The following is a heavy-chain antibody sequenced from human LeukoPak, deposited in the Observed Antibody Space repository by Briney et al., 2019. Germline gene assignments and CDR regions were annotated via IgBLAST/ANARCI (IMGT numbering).Heavy chain of an antibody. J-gene: IGHJ4*02. D-gene: IGHD2-2*01. CDR1: GGSFSGYY. Sequence: PSETLSLTCAVYGGSFSGYYWSWIRQPPGKGLEWIGEINHSGSTNYNPSLKSRVTISVDTSKNQFSLRLSSVTAADMAVYYCARRLLRYCSSTSCYQGFDYWGQGTLVTVSS. CDR2: INHSGST. V-gene: IGHV4-34*01. CDR3: ARRLLRYCSSTSCYQGFDY.